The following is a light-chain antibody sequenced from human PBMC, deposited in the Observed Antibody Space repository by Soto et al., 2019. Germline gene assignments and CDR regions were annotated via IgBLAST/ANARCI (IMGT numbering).Light chain of an antibody. CDR1: QSVSSTY. CDR3: QQYNSWLWT. J-gene: IGKJ1*01. V-gene: IGKV3-20*01. Sequence: EIVLTQSPGTLSLSPGERATVSCRSSQSVSSTYLAWYQQKPGQAPRLLIYDASNRATGIPARFSGSGSGTEFTLIISSLQSEDSAVYYCQQYNSWLWTFGQGTKVDIK. CDR2: DAS.